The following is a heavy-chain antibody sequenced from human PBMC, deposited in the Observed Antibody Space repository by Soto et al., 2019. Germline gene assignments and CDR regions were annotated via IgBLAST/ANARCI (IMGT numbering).Heavy chain of an antibody. D-gene: IGHD2-2*02. CDR2: IYYSGST. CDR3: ARVFGLEVVPAAIVNWFDP. J-gene: IGHJ5*02. Sequence: PSETLSLTCTVSGGSISSGGYYWSWIRQHPGKGLEWIGYIYYSGSTYYNPSLKSRVTISVDTSKNQFSLKLSSVTAADTAVYYCARVFGLEVVPAAIVNWFDPWGQGTLVTVSS. V-gene: IGHV4-31*03. CDR1: GGSISSGGYY.